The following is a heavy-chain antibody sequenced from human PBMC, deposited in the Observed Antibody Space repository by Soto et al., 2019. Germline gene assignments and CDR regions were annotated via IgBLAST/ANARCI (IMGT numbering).Heavy chain of an antibody. D-gene: IGHD6-6*01. CDR2: TSYDGSYN. Sequence: QVQLVESGGGVVQTGRSLRLSCAASGFFFSTYGMHWVRQAPGEGLEWVAVTSYDGSYNYYADSVKGRFTISRDNSKNTLYLQMNSLRGEDTGVYYCAKVSSDRGFSYFGMDVWGQGTTVTVSS. CDR1: GFFFSTYG. J-gene: IGHJ6*02. CDR3: AKVSSDRGFSYFGMDV. V-gene: IGHV3-30*18.